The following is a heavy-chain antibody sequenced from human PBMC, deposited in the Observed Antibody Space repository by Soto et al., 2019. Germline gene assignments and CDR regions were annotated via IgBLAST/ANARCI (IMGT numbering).Heavy chain of an antibody. Sequence: ASVKVSCKASGYTFTSYAMHWVRQAPGQRLERMGWINAGNGNTKYSQKFQGRVTITRDTSASTAYMELSSLRSEDTAVYYCATQMIVLRYWFDPWGQGTLVTVSS. J-gene: IGHJ5*02. CDR2: INAGNGNT. D-gene: IGHD3-22*01. V-gene: IGHV1-3*01. CDR3: ATQMIVLRYWFDP. CDR1: GYTFTSYA.